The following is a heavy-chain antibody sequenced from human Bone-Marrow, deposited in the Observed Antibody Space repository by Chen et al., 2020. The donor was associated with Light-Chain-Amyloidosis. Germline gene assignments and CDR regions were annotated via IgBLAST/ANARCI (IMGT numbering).Heavy chain of an antibody. V-gene: IGHV5-51*01. CDR3: AGRRDGYNFDY. CDR2: IYPDDSDA. Sequence: EVQLEQSGPEVKKPGESLKISCKGSGYTFPNYWIGWVRQMPGKGLEWMGVIYPDDSDARYSPSFEGQVTVSADKSITTACLQWRSLKASDTAMYYCAGRRDGYNFDYWGQEALVTVSS. CDR1: GYTFPNYW. D-gene: IGHD5-12*01. J-gene: IGHJ4*02.